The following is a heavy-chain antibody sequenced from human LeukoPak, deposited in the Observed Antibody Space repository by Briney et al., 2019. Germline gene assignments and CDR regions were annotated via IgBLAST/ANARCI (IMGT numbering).Heavy chain of an antibody. D-gene: IGHD2-15*01. J-gene: IGHJ3*02. CDR2: ISSSSSYI. CDR1: GCTFSSYS. V-gene: IGHV3-21*01. Sequence: AGSLTLSCAASGCTFSSYSMNWVRQAPGKGLEWVSSISSSSSYIYYADPVKGRFSISRDNAKNSLYLQMNSLRAEDTAVYYCARELGGPFNAFDTWGQGTMVTVSS. CDR3: ARELGGPFNAFDT.